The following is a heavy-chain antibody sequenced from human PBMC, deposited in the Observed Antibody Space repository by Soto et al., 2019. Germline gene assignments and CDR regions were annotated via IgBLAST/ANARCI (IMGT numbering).Heavy chain of an antibody. CDR3: ARGGDCSGGSCYSWNYYYGMDV. CDR1: GYTFTSYY. D-gene: IGHD2-15*01. V-gene: IGHV1-46*01. CDR2: INPSGGST. Sequence: ASVKVSFKASGYTFTSYYMHWVRQAPGQGLEWMGIINPSGGSTSYAQKFQGRVTMTRDTSTSTVYMELSSLRSEDTAVYYCARGGDCSGGSCYSWNYYYGMDVWGQGTTVTVSS. J-gene: IGHJ6*02.